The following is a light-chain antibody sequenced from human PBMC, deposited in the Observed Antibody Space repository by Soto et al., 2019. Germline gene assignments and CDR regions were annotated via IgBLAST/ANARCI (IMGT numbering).Light chain of an antibody. CDR2: DAS. CDR3: PQYGRSPPSI. V-gene: IGKV3-20*01. Sequence: EIVLTQSPGTLALSPGXRAXLSCRSSXSVTSGYVAWYQHKPGQAPRLLISDASRRATGIPDRFSGSGSGTDFTLTISRLEPEDFAVYYCPQYGRSPPSIFAQGTRVEI. CDR1: XSVTSGY. J-gene: IGKJ2*02.